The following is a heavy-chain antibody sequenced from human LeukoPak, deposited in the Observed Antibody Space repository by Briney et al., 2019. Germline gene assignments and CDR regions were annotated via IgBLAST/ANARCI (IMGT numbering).Heavy chain of an antibody. V-gene: IGHV4-59*01. Sequence: SETLSLTCAVYGGSFSGYYWSWIRQPPGKGLEWIGYISYSGSTNYNPSLKSRVTISVDTSKNHFSLKLNSVTAADTAIYYCARAASYGYSPFDYWGQGTLVTVSS. CDR3: ARAASYGYSPFDY. CDR1: GGSFSGYY. J-gene: IGHJ4*02. D-gene: IGHD5-18*01. CDR2: ISYSGST.